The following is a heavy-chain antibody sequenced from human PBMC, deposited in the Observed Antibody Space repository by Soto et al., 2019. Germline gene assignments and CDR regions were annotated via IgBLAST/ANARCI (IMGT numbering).Heavy chain of an antibody. CDR2: IIPIFGTA. CDR1: GGTFSSYA. D-gene: IGHD3-22*01. V-gene: IGHV1-69*13. J-gene: IGHJ3*02. Sequence: SGKVSCKASGGTFSSYAISWVRQAPGQGLEWMGGIIPIFGTANYAQKFQGRVTITADESTSTAYMELSSLRSEDTAVYYCALLATMIVVFDAFDIWGQGTMVTVSS. CDR3: ALLATMIVVFDAFDI.